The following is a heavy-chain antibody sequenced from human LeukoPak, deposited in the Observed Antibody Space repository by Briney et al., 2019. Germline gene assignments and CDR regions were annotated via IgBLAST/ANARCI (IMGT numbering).Heavy chain of an antibody. CDR2: IWYDGSKT. Sequence: GGSLRLSCAAFGITLRSYGMHWVRQAPGKGLEWVALIWYDGSKTYYTDSVKGRFTISRDNSKNTLFLQVNSLRAEDTAVYYCATMTMVTAFDIWVQGKVVNVSS. V-gene: IGHV3-33*01. CDR3: ATMTMVTAFDI. D-gene: IGHD5-18*01. J-gene: IGHJ3*02. CDR1: GITLRSYG.